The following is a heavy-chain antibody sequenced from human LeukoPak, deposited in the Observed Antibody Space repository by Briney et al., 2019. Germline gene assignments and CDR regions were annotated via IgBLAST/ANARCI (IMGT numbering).Heavy chain of an antibody. CDR1: GFALSGYW. J-gene: IGHJ4*02. CDR2: IKYDGGEQ. D-gene: IGHD2-21*01. V-gene: IGHV3-7*03. CDR3: AREAVEGIVVALDY. Sequence: GGSLRLSCAASGFALSGYWMSWVRQAPGKGLEWVANIKYDGGEQHYVDSVRGRFTISKDNSESSLYLQMNSLRAEDTAVYYCAREAVEGIVVALDYWGQGTLVAVSS.